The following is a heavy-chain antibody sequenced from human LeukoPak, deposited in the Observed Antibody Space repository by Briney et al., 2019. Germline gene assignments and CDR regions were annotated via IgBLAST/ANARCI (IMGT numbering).Heavy chain of an antibody. J-gene: IGHJ4*02. Sequence: GASVKVSCKASGYTFTGYYMHWVRQAPGQGLEWMGWINPNSGGTNYAQKFQGWVTMTRDTSISTAYMELSRLRSDDTAVYYCAKETLPYYYDSSGYLDWGQGTLVTVSS. V-gene: IGHV1-2*04. CDR1: GYTFTGYY. CDR3: AKETLPYYYDSSGYLD. D-gene: IGHD3-22*01. CDR2: INPNSGGT.